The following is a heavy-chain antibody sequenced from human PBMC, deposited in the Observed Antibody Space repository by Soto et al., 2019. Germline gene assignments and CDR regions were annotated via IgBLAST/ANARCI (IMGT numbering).Heavy chain of an antibody. CDR1: GYTFTNYG. CDR3: ARDWYCIGTNCFDTGDI. CDR2: ISTYDGDT. Sequence: QVHLVQSGAEVKKPGASVKVSCKASGYTFTNYGISWVRPAPGQGLEWMGWISTYDGDTNYAQKLHDRVSMTTDTSTTTDYMELRSLRSDDTAVYYCARDWYCIGTNCFDTGDIWGQGTMVTVSS. J-gene: IGHJ3*02. V-gene: IGHV1-18*01. D-gene: IGHD2-2*01.